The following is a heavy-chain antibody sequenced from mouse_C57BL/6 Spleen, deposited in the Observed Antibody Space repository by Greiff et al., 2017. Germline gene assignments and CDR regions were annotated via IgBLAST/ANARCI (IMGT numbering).Heavy chain of an antibody. J-gene: IGHJ3*01. CDR3: ARSYDEDWFAY. V-gene: IGHV1-4*01. Sequence: QVQLQQSGAELARPGASVKMSCKASGYTFTSYTMHWVKQRPGQGLEWIGYINPSSGYTKYNQKFKDKATLTADKSSSTAYMQLSSLTSEDSAVYYCARSYDEDWFAYWGQGTLVTVSA. D-gene: IGHD2-12*01. CDR1: GYTFTSYT. CDR2: INPSSGYT.